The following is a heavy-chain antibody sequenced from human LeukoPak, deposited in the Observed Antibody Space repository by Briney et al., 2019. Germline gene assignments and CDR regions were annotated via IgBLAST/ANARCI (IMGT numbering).Heavy chain of an antibody. D-gene: IGHD4-17*01. Sequence: ASVKVSCKASGCTLTSYRISWVRQARGKGVEWMGWISAYNSNTNYAQKLQGRGTMTTDTSTRTAYMELRSLRSDDTAVYYCARAPYGDYSYYYYMDVWGKGTTVTVSS. J-gene: IGHJ6*03. CDR3: ARAPYGDYSYYYYMDV. CDR1: GCTLTSYR. CDR2: ISAYNSNT. V-gene: IGHV1-18*01.